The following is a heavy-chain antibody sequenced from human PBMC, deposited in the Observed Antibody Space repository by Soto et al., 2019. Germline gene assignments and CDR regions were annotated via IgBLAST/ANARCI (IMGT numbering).Heavy chain of an antibody. CDR3: ARGLNGYSHYFDS. CDR2: SNAGNGNT. D-gene: IGHD5-18*01. CDR1: GYTFTSFS. J-gene: IGHJ4*02. V-gene: IGHV1-3*01. Sequence: VASVKVSFKGSGYTFTSFSLHWVRPAPRRRPEWRGWSNAGNGNTKYSQKFQGRVTITRDTSASTAYMELSSLRSEDTAVYFCARGLNGYSHYFDSWGQGTLVTASS.